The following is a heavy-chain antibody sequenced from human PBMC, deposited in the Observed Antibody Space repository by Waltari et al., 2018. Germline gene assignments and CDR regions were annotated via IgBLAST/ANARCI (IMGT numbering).Heavy chain of an antibody. V-gene: IGHV3-9*01. J-gene: IGHJ4*02. CDR2: ISWNSGSI. CDR3: AKDVGGSGWSGEDY. Sequence: EVQLVESGGGLVQPGRSLRLSCAASGFTFDDYAMHWVRPAPGKGLEWVSGISWNSGSIGYADFGKGRFTISRDNAKNSLYLQMNSLRAEDTALYYCAKDVGGSGWSGEDYWGQGTLVTVSS. CDR1: GFTFDDYA. D-gene: IGHD6-19*01.